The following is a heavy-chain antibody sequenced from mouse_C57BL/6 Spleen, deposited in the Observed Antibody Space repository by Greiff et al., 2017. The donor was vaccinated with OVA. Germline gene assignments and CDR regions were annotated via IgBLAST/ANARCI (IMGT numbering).Heavy chain of an antibody. CDR2: IYPGDGDT. J-gene: IGHJ1*03. CDR3: AREHSTRDWYFDV. Sequence: QVQLQQSGPELVKPGASVKISCKASGYAFSSSWMNWVKQRPGKGLEWIGRIYPGDGDTNYNGKFKGKATLTADKSSSTAYMQLSSLTSEDSAVDFCAREHSTRDWYFDVWGTGTTVTVSS. CDR1: GYAFSSSW. V-gene: IGHV1-82*01.